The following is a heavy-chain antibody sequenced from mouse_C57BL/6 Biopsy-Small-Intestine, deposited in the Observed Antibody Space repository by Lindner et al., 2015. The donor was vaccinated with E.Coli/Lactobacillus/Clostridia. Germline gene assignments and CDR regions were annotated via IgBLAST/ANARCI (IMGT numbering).Heavy chain of an antibody. CDR1: GYSIASNY. CDR3: ARFYDGSLDY. Sequence: VQLQESGPGLAKPSQTLSLTCSVTGYSIASNYWNWIRKFPGNKLEYLGYVSYSGSTYYNPSLKSRISITRDTSKNQYFLQLNSVTTEDTATYYCARFYDGSLDYWGQGTTLTVSS. V-gene: IGHV3-8*01. D-gene: IGHD2-3*01. J-gene: IGHJ2*01. CDR2: VSYSGST.